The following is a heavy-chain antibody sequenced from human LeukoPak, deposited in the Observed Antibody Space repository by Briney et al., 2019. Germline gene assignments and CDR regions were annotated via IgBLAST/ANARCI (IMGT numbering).Heavy chain of an antibody. J-gene: IGHJ4*02. CDR1: GYTFTSYG. CDR2: TSAYNGNT. D-gene: IGHD6-19*01. V-gene: IGHV1-18*01. Sequence: ASVKVSCKASGYTFTSYGISWVRQAPGQGLEWMGWTSAYNGNTNYAQTLQGRVTMTTDTSTSTAYMELRILRSDDTAVYYCARVGTGKAVAGTYYDYWGQGTLVTVSS. CDR3: ARVGTGKAVAGTYYDY.